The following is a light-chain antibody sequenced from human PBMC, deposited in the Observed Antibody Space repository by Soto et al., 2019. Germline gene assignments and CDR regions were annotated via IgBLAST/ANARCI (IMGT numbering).Light chain of an antibody. CDR1: SSDVCGYNY. J-gene: IGLJ1*01. V-gene: IGLV2-14*01. CDR2: EVS. Sequence: QSVLTQPASVSGSPGQSITISCTGTSSDVCGYNYVSWYQQHPGKAPKLMIYEVSNRPSGVSNRFSGSKSGNTASLTISGLQAEDEADYYYSSYTSRSTLVFGTGTKLNVL. CDR3: SSYTSRSTLV.